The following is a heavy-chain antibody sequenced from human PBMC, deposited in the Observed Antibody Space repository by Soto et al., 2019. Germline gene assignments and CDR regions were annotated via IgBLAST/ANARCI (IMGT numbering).Heavy chain of an antibody. Sequence: QVQLEQSGAEVRKPGASVKVSCKTSGYTFTDFDINWVRQAPGQGLEWMGWMNADNGNTGYAQSFQGRISMTGNTSLSTVYMELSSLRSDDTGVYFCARKAGLHNYYYLDVWGKGTTVTVAS. V-gene: IGHV1-8*01. CDR3: ARKAGLHNYYYLDV. CDR1: GYTFTDFD. CDR2: MNADNGNT. D-gene: IGHD6-19*01. J-gene: IGHJ6*03.